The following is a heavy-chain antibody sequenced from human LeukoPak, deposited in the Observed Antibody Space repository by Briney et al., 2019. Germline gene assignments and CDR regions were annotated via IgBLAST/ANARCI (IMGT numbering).Heavy chain of an antibody. CDR1: GGSFSGYY. Sequence: PSETLSLTCAVYGGSFSGYYWSWIRQPPGKGLEWIGEINHSGSTNYNPSLKSRVTISVDTSKNQFSLKLSSVTAADTAVYYCARGFGFYYDSSGPFSYWGQGTLVTVSS. CDR3: ARGFGFYYDSSGPFSY. V-gene: IGHV4-34*01. CDR2: INHSGST. J-gene: IGHJ4*02. D-gene: IGHD3-22*01.